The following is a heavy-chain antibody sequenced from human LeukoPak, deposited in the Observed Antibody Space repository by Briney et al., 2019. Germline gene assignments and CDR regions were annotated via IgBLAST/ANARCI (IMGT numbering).Heavy chain of an antibody. CDR1: GFTFSSYW. V-gene: IGHV3-7*01. CDR3: ARHYPYCSSTSCRNYFLYYYGMDV. Sequence: GGSLRLSCAASGFTFSSYWMSWVRQAPGRGLEWVANIKQDGSEKYYVDSVKGRFTISRDNAKNSLYLQMNSLRAEDTAVYYCARHYPYCSSTSCRNYFLYYYGMDVWGQGTTVTVSS. CDR2: IKQDGSEK. D-gene: IGHD2-2*01. J-gene: IGHJ6*02.